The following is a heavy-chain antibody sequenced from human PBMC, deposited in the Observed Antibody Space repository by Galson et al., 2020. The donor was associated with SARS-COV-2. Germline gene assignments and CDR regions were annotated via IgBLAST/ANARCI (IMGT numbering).Heavy chain of an antibody. Sequence: SETLSLTCAVYGGSFSGYYWSWIRQPPGKGLEWIGEINSSGSTNYNPSLKSRVTISLDTSKNHFSLRLSSVTAADTAVYYCARVVNHYDSSGYRSYFMDVWGKGTTVTISS. CDR1: GGSFSGYY. J-gene: IGHJ6*03. V-gene: IGHV4-34*01. CDR3: ARVVNHYDSSGYRSYFMDV. CDR2: INSSGST. D-gene: IGHD3-22*01.